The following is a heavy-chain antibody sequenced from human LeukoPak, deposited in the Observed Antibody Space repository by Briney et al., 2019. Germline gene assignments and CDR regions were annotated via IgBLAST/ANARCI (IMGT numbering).Heavy chain of an antibody. J-gene: IGHJ4*02. CDR2: IYWHDDK. Sequence: KESGPTLVEPTQTLTLTCTFSGFSLSTSGVGVGWIRQPPGKALEWLAIIYWHDDKRYNPSLESRLTITKDTSKNQVVLTMTNVDPVDTATYYCAHRISFWTGYHFDYWGQGTLVTVPS. D-gene: IGHD3/OR15-3a*01. CDR3: AHRISFWTGYHFDY. V-gene: IGHV2-5*01. CDR1: GFSLSTSGVG.